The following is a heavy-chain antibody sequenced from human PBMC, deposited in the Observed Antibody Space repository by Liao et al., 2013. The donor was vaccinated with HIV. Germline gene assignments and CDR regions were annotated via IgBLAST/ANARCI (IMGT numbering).Heavy chain of an antibody. CDR1: GGSFSDYY. V-gene: IGHV4-59*01. Sequence: QVQLQESGPGLVKPSQTLSLTCAVYGGSFSDYYWSWIRQSPGKGLEWIGYISYSGSTNYNPSLKSRVTISVDTSKKQLSLKVSSVTAADTAVYYCARHSKGGYCSSTSCYSDDYYYMDVWGKGTTVTVSS. CDR3: ARHSKGGYCSSTSCYSDDYYYMDV. D-gene: IGHD2-2*02. CDR2: ISYSGST. J-gene: IGHJ6*03.